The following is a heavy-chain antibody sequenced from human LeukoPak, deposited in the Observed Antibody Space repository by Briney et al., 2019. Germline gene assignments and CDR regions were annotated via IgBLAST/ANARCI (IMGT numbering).Heavy chain of an antibody. D-gene: IGHD3-22*01. J-gene: IGHJ3*02. V-gene: IGHV4-59*11. CDR2: VYYSGRT. CDR1: DVSMNSHY. CDR3: ARLLDDDSSGDPDTFDM. Sequence: SETLSLTCTVSDVSMNSHYWSWIRQPPGKGLEWIGFVYYSGRTKYNPSLQSRVTISVQTSENNFSLKLTSVTATDTAVYYCARLLDDDSSGDPDTFDMWGQGTVVIVSS.